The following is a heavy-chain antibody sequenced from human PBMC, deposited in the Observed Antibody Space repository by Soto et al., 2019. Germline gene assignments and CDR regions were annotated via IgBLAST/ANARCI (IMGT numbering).Heavy chain of an antibody. V-gene: IGHV3-21*01. D-gene: IGHD6-6*01. Sequence: GGSLRLSCAASGFTFSSYSMNWVCQAPGKGLEWVSSISSSSSYIYYADSVKGRFTISRDNAKNSLYLQMNSLRAEDTAVYYCARDLEYSGPYDYWGQGTLVTVSS. CDR1: GFTFSSYS. CDR3: ARDLEYSGPYDY. J-gene: IGHJ4*02. CDR2: ISSSSSYI.